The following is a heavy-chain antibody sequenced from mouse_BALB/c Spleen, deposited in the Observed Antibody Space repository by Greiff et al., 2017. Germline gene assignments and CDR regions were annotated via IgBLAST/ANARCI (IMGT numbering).Heavy chain of an antibody. CDR3: ARGIYYDYDEGAWFAY. CDR1: GFTFTDYY. D-gene: IGHD2-4*01. V-gene: IGHV7-3*02. CDR2: IRNKANGYTT. J-gene: IGHJ3*01. Sequence: DVHLVESGGGLVQPGGSLRLSCATSGFTFTDYYMSWVRQPPGKALEWLGFIRNKANGYTTEYSASVKGRFTISRDNSQSILYLQMNTLRAEDSATYYCARGIYYDYDEGAWFAYWGQGTLVTVSA.